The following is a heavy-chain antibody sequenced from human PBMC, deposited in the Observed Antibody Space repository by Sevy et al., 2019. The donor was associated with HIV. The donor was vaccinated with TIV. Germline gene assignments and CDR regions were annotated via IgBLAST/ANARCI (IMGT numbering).Heavy chain of an antibody. Sequence: SETLSLTCTVSGGSISSYYWSWIRQPAGKGLEWIGRIYTSGSTNYNPSLKSRFTMSVDTSKNQFSLKLSSVTAADTAAYYWARDLVAQSNYVFEDYFDYWGQGTRVTVSS. CDR3: ARDLVAQSNYVFEDYFDY. CDR1: GGSISSYY. J-gene: IGHJ4*02. CDR2: IYTSGST. V-gene: IGHV4-4*07. D-gene: IGHD4-4*01.